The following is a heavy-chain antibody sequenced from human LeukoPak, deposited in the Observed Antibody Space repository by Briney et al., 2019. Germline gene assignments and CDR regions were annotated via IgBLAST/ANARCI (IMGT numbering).Heavy chain of an antibody. J-gene: IGHJ4*02. CDR1: GFTFSSSG. Sequence: QTGGSLRLSCAASGFTFSSSGMHWVRQGPGKGLEYVSGISNNGDSTYYANSVKDRFTISRDNSKNTLYLQMGSLRAEDMAVYYCAKEEGSGTYAYWGQGILVTVSS. CDR3: AKEEGSGTYAY. D-gene: IGHD1-26*01. V-gene: IGHV3-64*01. CDR2: ISNNGDST.